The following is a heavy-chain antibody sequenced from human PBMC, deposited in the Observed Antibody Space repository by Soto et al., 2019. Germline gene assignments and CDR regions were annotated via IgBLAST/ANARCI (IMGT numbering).Heavy chain of an antibody. CDR1: GFTFSSYG. J-gene: IGHJ6*01. Sequence: PGGSLRLSCAASGFTFSSYGMHWVRQAPGKGLEWVAVIWYDGSNKYYADSVKGRFTISRDNSKNTLYLQMNSLRAEDTAVYYCARGAFDDFWSGCPRRYVWGEVTTGRVSS. CDR2: IWYDGSNK. CDR3: ARGAFDDFWSGCPRRYV. D-gene: IGHD3-3*01. V-gene: IGHV3-33*01.